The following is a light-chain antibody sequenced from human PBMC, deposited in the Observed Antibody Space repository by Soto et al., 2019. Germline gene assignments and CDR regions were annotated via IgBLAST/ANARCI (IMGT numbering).Light chain of an antibody. CDR2: KAS. CDR3: XXXXXYSWT. Sequence: DIQMTQSPSTLSASVGDRVTITCRASQSISSWLAWYQQKPGKAPKLLIYKASSLESGVPSRFSGSGSGTEFTLTISSLQPXXXXXXXXXXXXXYSWTFGQGTKVEIK. CDR1: QSISSW. J-gene: IGKJ1*01. V-gene: IGKV1-5*03.